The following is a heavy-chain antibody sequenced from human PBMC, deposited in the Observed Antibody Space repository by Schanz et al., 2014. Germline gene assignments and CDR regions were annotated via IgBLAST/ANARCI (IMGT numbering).Heavy chain of an antibody. D-gene: IGHD1-26*01. V-gene: IGHV3-48*01. CDR1: GFTFSDHY. Sequence: VQLVESGGGVVQPGRSLRLSCAASGFTFSDHYMDWVRQAPGKGLEWVSYISRSSSTIYYADSVRGRFTISRDNAKNSLYLQMNSLRAEDTAVYYCARDSGSHYLVDYWGQGTLVTVSS. CDR2: ISRSSSTI. CDR3: ARDSGSHYLVDY. J-gene: IGHJ4*02.